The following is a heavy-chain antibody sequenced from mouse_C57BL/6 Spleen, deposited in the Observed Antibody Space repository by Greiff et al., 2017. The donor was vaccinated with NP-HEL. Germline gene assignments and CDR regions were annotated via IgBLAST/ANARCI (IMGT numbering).Heavy chain of an antibody. D-gene: IGHD2-3*01. CDR2: FYPGSGST. CDR1: GYTFTSYW. CDR3: ARGDGYYVSD. V-gene: IGHV1-55*01. Sequence: QVQLQQPGAELVKPGASVKMSCKASGYTFTSYWITWVKQRPGQGLEWIGDFYPGSGSTNYNEKFKSKATLTVDTSSSTAYMQLSSLTSEDSAVYYCARGDGYYVSDWGQGTTLTVSS. J-gene: IGHJ2*01.